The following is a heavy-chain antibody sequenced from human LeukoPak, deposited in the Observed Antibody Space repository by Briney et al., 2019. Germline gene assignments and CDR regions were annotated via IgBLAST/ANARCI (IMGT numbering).Heavy chain of an antibody. CDR3: ARVEYARTLLWFGELLSNYYYYYMDV. Sequence: ASVKVSCKASGYTFTSYDINWVRQATGQGLEWMGWISAYNGNTNYAQKLQGRVTMTTDTSTSTAYMELRSLRSDDTAVYYCARVEYARTLLWFGELLSNYYYYYMDVWGKGTTVTVSS. CDR1: GYTFTSYD. J-gene: IGHJ6*03. V-gene: IGHV1-18*01. D-gene: IGHD3-10*01. CDR2: ISAYNGNT.